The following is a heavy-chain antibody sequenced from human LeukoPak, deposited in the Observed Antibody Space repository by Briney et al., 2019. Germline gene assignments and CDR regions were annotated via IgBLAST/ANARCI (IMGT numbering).Heavy chain of an antibody. Sequence: GESLKISCKGSGYSFPTYWIAWVRQMPGKGLEWIGIIYPDESNIRYSPSFQGQVTISADESISTAYLQWSSLKASDTAMYYCARPPSRGYSSSFEYWGQGTLLTVSS. D-gene: IGHD2-2*03. V-gene: IGHV5-51*01. J-gene: IGHJ4*02. CDR2: IYPDESNI. CDR3: ARPPSRGYSSSFEY. CDR1: GYSFPTYW.